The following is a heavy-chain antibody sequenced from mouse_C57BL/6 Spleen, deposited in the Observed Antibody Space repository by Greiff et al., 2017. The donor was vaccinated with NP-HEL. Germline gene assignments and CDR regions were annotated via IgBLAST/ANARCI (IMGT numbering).Heavy chain of an antibody. J-gene: IGHJ3*01. Sequence: QVQLKESGPGLVQPSQSLSITCTVSGFSLTSYGVHWVRQSPGKGLEWLGVIWSGGSTDYNAAFISRLSISKDNSKSQVFFKMNSLQADDSAIYYCARNSSIYDYDFAYWGQGTLVTVSA. CDR2: IWSGGST. D-gene: IGHD2-4*01. CDR1: GFSLTSYG. CDR3: ARNSSIYDYDFAY. V-gene: IGHV2-2*01.